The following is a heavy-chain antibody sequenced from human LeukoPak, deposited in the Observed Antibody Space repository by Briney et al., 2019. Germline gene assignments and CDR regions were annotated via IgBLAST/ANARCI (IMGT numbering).Heavy chain of an antibody. D-gene: IGHD2-2*01. CDR1: GFTFNSYA. Sequence: GGSLVFSCAASGFTFNSYAMSWVRQAPGKGLEWVSRISGSGADTYYADSEKGRFTISRDNSQNTLYLQMKSLRAEDTAVYYCAKGDIVVVPTAINWGPGNLGSVSS. V-gene: IGHV3-23*01. CDR3: AKGDIVVVPTAIN. J-gene: IGHJ4*01. CDR2: ISGSGADT.